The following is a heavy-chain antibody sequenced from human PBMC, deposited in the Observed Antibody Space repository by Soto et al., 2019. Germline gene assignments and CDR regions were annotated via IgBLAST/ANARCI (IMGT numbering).Heavy chain of an antibody. CDR3: VSPEGYYDSSGSTLDN. CDR1: GGSISSSNW. Sequence: SQTLSLTCAVSGGSISSSNWRTWVRQPPGKGLEWIGEIYHSGSTNYNPSLKSRVTISVETSKNQFPLKLNAVTAADTAVYYCVSPEGYYDSSGSTLDNWGQGTLVTVS. CDR2: IYHSGST. V-gene: IGHV4-4*02. D-gene: IGHD3-22*01. J-gene: IGHJ4*02.